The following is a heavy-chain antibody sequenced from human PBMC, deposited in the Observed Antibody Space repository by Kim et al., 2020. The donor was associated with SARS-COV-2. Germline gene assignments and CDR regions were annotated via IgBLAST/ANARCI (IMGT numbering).Heavy chain of an antibody. J-gene: IGHJ1*01. Sequence: GGSLRLSCAASGFTFSSYWMHWVRQAPGKGLVWVSRINSDGSSTSYADSVKGRFTISRDNAKNTLYLQMNSLRAEDTAVYYCARALKYYYDSSGYYATEYFQHWGPGTLVTVSS. CDR1: GFTFSSYW. D-gene: IGHD3-22*01. CDR2: INSDGSST. V-gene: IGHV3-74*01. CDR3: ARALKYYYDSSGYYATEYFQH.